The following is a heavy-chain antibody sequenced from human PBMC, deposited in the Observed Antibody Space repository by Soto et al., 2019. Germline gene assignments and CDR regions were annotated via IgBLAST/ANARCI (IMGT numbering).Heavy chain of an antibody. Sequence: QLHLQESGPGLVEPSETLSLTCTVSGGSFSSSNYYWGWIRQSPGKGLEWIGNIFYGGGSGVAYYSPSLKSRLTISVDTSKNQCSLNMRSLTAADTAVYFWARRGGGDSLFDSWGQGKLVTVSS. J-gene: IGHJ4*02. CDR3: ARRGGGDSLFDS. V-gene: IGHV4-39*01. D-gene: IGHD4-17*01. CDR2: IFYGGGSGVA. CDR1: GGSFSSSNYY.